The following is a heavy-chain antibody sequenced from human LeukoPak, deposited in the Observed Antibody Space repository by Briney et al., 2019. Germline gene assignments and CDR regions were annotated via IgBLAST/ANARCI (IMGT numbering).Heavy chain of an antibody. J-gene: IGHJ4*02. CDR3: AMGVIVVVPADIKDDY. D-gene: IGHD2-2*02. V-gene: IGHV4-38-2*02. CDR1: GYSISSGYY. Sequence: PSETLSLTCTVSGYSISSGYYWGWIRQPPGKGLEWIGSIYHSGSTYYNPSLKSRVTISVDTSKNQFSLKLSSVTAADTAVYYCAMGVIVVVPADIKDDYWGQGTLVTVSS. CDR2: IYHSGST.